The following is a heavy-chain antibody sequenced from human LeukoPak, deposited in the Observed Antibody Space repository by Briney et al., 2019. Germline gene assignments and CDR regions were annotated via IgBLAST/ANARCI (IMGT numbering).Heavy chain of an antibody. CDR1: GGSISTYH. V-gene: IGHV4-4*07. D-gene: IGHD2-15*01. CDR3: ARLGYCSGGTCYSVPFDY. CDR2: IQNSDT. J-gene: IGHJ4*02. Sequence: SETLSLTCTVSGGSISTYHWNWIRQPAGKGLEWIGRIQNSDTNYNPSLKSRVIISVDTSKKQFSLKLSSVTAADTAVYYCARLGYCSGGTCYSVPFDYWGQGTLVTVSS.